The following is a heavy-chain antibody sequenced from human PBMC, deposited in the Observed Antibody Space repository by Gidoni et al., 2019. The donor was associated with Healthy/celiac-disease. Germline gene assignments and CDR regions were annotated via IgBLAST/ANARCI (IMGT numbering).Heavy chain of an antibody. CDR2: IIPIFGTA. D-gene: IGHD3-3*01. V-gene: IGHV1-69*01. CDR3: ARERDNYDFWSGYWDFGYYYGMDV. Sequence: SSVKVSCKASGGTFSSYAISWVRQAPGQGLEWMGGIIPIFGTANYAQKFQGRVTITADESTSTAYMELSSLRSEDTAVYYCARERDNYDFWSGYWDFGYYYGMDVWGQGTAVTVSS. J-gene: IGHJ6*02. CDR1: GGTFSSYA.